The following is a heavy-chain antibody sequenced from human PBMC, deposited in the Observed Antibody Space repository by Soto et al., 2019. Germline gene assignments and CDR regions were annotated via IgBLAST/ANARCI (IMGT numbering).Heavy chain of an antibody. V-gene: IGHV3-33*01. D-gene: IGHD3-16*02. CDR1: GFTFSSYG. Sequence: QVQLVESGGGVVQPGRSLRLSCAASGFTFSSYGMHWVRQAPGKGLEWVAVIWYDGSNKYYADSVKGRFTISRDNSKNTLYLQMNSLRAEDTAVYYCARDGIVGEFSLSDWGQGTLVTVSS. CDR3: ARDGIVGEFSLSD. CDR2: IWYDGSNK. J-gene: IGHJ4*02.